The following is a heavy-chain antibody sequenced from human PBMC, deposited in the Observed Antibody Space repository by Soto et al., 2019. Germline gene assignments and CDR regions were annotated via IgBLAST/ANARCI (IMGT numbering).Heavy chain of an antibody. V-gene: IGHV1-8*01. Sequence: ASVKVSCKASGYTFTSHDIKWMRQATGQGLEWMGWMNPNSGHTNYAQKFQGRVTMTRDTSISTAYMELTNLRSEDTGIYYCASDMSTMWGQGTLVTVSS. CDR3: ASDMSTM. CDR2: MNPNSGHT. J-gene: IGHJ4*02. D-gene: IGHD2-2*01. CDR1: GYTFTSHD.